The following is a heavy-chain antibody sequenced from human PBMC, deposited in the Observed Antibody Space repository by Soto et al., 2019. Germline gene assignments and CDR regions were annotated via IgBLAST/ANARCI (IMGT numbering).Heavy chain of an antibody. CDR2: IYYSGST. CDR1: GYSISSSNW. D-gene: IGHD6-13*01. Sequence: QVQLQESGPGLVKPSDTLSLICTVSGYSISSSNWWGWIRQPPGKGLEWIGYIYYSGSTSYNPSLKGRVTMSVDTSKNQFSLKLSSVTAVDTAVYYCASFSSTWADYYYGMDVWGQGTTVTVSS. J-gene: IGHJ6*02. V-gene: IGHV4-28*01. CDR3: ASFSSTWADYYYGMDV.